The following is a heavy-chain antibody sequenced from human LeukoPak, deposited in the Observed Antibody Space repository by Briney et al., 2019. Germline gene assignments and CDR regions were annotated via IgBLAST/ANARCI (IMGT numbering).Heavy chain of an antibody. J-gene: IGHJ5*02. CDR2: INAGNGNT. CDR3: ARVPSPPAYGSGSKNWFDP. V-gene: IGHV1-3*01. CDR1: GYTFTSYA. D-gene: IGHD3-10*01. Sequence: GASVKVSCKASGYTFTSYAMHWVRQAPGQRLEWMGWINAGNGNTKYSQKFQGRVTITRDTSASTAYMELSSLRSEDTAVYYCARVPSPPAYGSGSKNWFDPWGQGTLVTVSS.